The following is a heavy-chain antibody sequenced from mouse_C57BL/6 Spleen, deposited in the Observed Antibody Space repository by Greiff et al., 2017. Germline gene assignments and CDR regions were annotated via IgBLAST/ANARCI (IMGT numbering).Heavy chain of an antibody. CDR1: GFTFSDYG. CDR3: ARGGNYYGSSQYYFDY. J-gene: IGHJ2*01. D-gene: IGHD1-1*01. CDR2: ISSGSSTI. Sequence: EVMLVESGGGLVKPGGSLKLSCAASGFTFSDYGMHWVRQAPEKGLEWVAYISSGSSTIYYADTVKGRFTISRDNAKNTLFLQMTSLRSEDTAMYYCARGGNYYGSSQYYFDYWGQGTTLTVSS. V-gene: IGHV5-17*01.